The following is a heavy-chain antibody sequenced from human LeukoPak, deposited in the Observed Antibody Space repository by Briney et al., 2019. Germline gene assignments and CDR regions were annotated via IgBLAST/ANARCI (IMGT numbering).Heavy chain of an antibody. D-gene: IGHD6-13*01. CDR1: GYTFTSYG. J-gene: IGHJ4*02. CDR2: INAYNGNT. CDR3: ARSFGIAAVGSEY. V-gene: IGHV1-18*01. Sequence: ASVKVSCKASGYTFTSYGISWVRQAPGQGLEWMGWINAYNGNTNDAQKLQGRVTMTTDTSTSTAYMELRSLKSDATAVSYCARSFGIAAVGSEYWGQGILVTVSS.